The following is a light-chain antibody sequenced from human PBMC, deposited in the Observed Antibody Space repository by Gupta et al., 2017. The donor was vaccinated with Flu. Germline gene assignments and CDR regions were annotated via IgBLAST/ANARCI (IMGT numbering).Light chain of an antibody. CDR3: AAGDDSRNGWV. V-gene: IGLV1-44*01. CDR1: SSNIGSNN. J-gene: IGLJ3*02. Sequence: SVLPQPPPASGPPGQRVTISCSGSSSNIGSNNVNWYQQLPGTAPKLLIYSNNQRPSGVPDRFSGSKSGTSASMAISGLQAEDEADYYCAAGDDSRNGWVFGGGTKLTVL. CDR2: SNN.